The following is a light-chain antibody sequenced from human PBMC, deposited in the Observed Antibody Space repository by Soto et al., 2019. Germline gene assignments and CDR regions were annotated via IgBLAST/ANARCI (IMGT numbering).Light chain of an antibody. CDR1: QSVLYSSKNKNN. V-gene: IGKV4-1*01. CDR2: WAS. Sequence: DIVMTQSPDSLAVSLGERATINCKSSQSVLYSSKNKNNLAWYQQKPGQPPKLLIYWASARESGVPDRFSGSGSGTDFTLTISSLQAEDVAVYYCQQYYSTPLTFGGGTKVDIK. J-gene: IGKJ4*01. CDR3: QQYYSTPLT.